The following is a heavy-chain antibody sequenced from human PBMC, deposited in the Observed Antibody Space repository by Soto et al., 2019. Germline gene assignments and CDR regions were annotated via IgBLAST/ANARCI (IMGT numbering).Heavy chain of an antibody. CDR1: GDSIRGYHFY. J-gene: IGHJ4*02. Sequence: SETLSLTCSVSGDSIRGYHFYWGWLRQAPGKEPEWIGSAYFSGGKTYYSPSLQRRVSISSWTPNNEFSPRLNYLTGPDPAAYFCAYGSSSAWFDYWGQGTLGAVSS. V-gene: IGHV4-39*01. D-gene: IGHD6-25*01. CDR2: AYFSGGKT. CDR3: AYGSSSAWFDY.